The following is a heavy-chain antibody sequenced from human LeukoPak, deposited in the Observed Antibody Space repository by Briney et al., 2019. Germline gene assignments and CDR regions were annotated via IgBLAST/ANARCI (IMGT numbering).Heavy chain of an antibody. CDR3: AKTLYGDYGIDY. D-gene: IGHD4-17*01. V-gene: IGHV1-46*01. Sequence: GASVKVSCKASGYTFSSYYLHWVRQAPGQGLEWMGIINPSGGSTTYAHKFQGRVTMTRDTSTSTVYMELTSLRDEDTAVYYCAKTLYGDYGIDYWGQGTLVTVSS. J-gene: IGHJ4*02. CDR2: INPSGGST. CDR1: GYTFSSYY.